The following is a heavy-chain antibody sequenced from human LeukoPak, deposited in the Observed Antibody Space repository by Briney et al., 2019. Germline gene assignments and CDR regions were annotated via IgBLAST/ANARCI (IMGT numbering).Heavy chain of an antibody. J-gene: IGHJ5*02. CDR3: ARPYCSSTSCSPAP. CDR2: ISYDGSNK. V-gene: IGHV3-30*03. CDR1: GFTFSSYG. Sequence: GGSLRLSCAASGFTFSSYGMHWVRQAPGKGLEWVAVISYDGSNKYYADSVKGRFTISRDNSKNTLYLQMNSLRAEDTAAYYCARPYCSSTSCSPAPWGQGTLVTVSS. D-gene: IGHD2-2*01.